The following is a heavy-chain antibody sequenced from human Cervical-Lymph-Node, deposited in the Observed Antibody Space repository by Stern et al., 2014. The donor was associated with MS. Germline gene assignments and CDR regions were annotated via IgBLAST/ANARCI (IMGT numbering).Heavy chain of an antibody. CDR2: ISYDGSDK. Sequence: VQLVQSGGGVAQPGRSLRLSCAASGFTFSLSGMPWVRQAPGKGLDWVAVISYDGSDKYYGESVKGRFTISRDNSKNTVYLQMNSLRAEDTAVYYCANAAALSCRSPSCYKAFEYWGQGILVTVSS. V-gene: IGHV3-30*18. J-gene: IGHJ4*02. D-gene: IGHD2-2*02. CDR3: ANAAALSCRSPSCYKAFEY. CDR1: GFTFSLSG.